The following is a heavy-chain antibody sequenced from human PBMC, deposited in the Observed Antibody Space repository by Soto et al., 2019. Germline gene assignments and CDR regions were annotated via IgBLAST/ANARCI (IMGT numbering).Heavy chain of an antibody. CDR1: GFTISSYW. V-gene: IGHV3-74*01. J-gene: IGHJ6*02. CDR2: ISSDGSIT. Sequence: GGSLRLSCAASGFTISSYWMHWVRQAPGKGLVWVSRISSDGSITSYADSVEGRFTISRDNAKNTLYLQMNSLRAEDTAVYYCARDRQRVVITNFYYYGTDVWGQGATVTVSS. CDR3: ARDRQRVVITNFYYYGTDV. D-gene: IGHD3-22*01.